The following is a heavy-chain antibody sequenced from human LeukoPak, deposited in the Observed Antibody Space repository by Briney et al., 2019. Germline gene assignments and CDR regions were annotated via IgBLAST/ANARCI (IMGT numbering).Heavy chain of an antibody. CDR3: ARGSYQLLYRMTYYGMDV. D-gene: IGHD2-2*02. CDR2: LYNSGGT. Sequence: SETLSLTCTVSGGSISNYYWSWIRQPPGKELQWIGYLYNSGGTDYNPSLKSRVTISVDTSKNQFSLKLSSVTAADTAVYYCARGSYQLLYRMTYYGMDVWGQGTTVTVSS. CDR1: GGSISNYY. V-gene: IGHV4-59*12. J-gene: IGHJ6*02.